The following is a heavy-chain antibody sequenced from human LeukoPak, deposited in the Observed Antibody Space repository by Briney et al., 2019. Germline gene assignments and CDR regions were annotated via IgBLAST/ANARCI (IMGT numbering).Heavy chain of an antibody. Sequence: PSETLSLTCTVSGGSISSYYWSWIRQPPGKGLEWIGYIYYSGSTDYNPSLKSRVTISVDTSKNQFSLKLSSVTAADTAVYYCARAASGWYKHYYYYMDVWGKGTTVTISS. CDR1: GGSISSYY. CDR3: ARAASGWYKHYYYYMDV. CDR2: IYYSGST. D-gene: IGHD6-19*01. J-gene: IGHJ6*03. V-gene: IGHV4-59*01.